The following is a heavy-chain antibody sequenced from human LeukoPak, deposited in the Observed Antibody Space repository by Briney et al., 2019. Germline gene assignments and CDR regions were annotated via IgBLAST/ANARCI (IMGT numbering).Heavy chain of an antibody. Sequence: SVKVSCKASGGTFSSYAISWVRQAPGQGLEWMGGIIPIFGTANYAQKFQGRVTITADKSTSTAYMELSSLRSEDTAVYYCARSRGGGRYLDWFGAFDIWGQGTMVTVSS. CDR3: ARSRGGGRYLDWFGAFDI. J-gene: IGHJ3*02. CDR1: GGTFSSYA. V-gene: IGHV1-69*06. CDR2: IIPIFGTA. D-gene: IGHD3-9*01.